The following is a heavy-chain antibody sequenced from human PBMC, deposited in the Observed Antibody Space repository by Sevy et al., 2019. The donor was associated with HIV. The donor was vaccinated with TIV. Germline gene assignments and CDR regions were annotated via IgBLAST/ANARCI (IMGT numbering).Heavy chain of an antibody. J-gene: IGHJ6*02. V-gene: IGHV3-23*01. Sequence: GGSLRLSCAASEFTFSSYAMSWVRQAPGKGLEWVSSISGSGRYTYYADSVERRFTISRDNSKNTLYVQMNSLRAEDTAVYYCAKGFCSGGSCPRDYYYYGMDVWGQGTTVTVSS. CDR2: ISGSGRYT. CDR1: EFTFSSYA. D-gene: IGHD2-15*01. CDR3: AKGFCSGGSCPRDYYYYGMDV.